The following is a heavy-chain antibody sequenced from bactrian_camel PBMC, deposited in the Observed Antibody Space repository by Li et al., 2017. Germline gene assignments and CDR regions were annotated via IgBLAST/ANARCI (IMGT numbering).Heavy chain of an antibody. CDR2: IDFAGDDK. Sequence: HVQLVESGGGLVQPGGSLRLSCAASGFTFSSYYIGWVRQAPGKGLEWVSTIDFAGDDKYYANSVKGRFIAARDNAKNTLYLHLSSLKPEDTAMYVCAAGGLSLARWTFFDGYKYRGQGTQVTVS. D-gene: IGHD3*01. CDR1: GFTFSSYY. V-gene: IGHV3-2*01. J-gene: IGHJ4*01.